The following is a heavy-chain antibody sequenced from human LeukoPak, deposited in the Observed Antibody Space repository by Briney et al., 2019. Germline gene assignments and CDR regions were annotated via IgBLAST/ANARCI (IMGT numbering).Heavy chain of an antibody. Sequence: GGSLRLSCAASGFTFSSYGMHWVRQAPGMGLEWVAVISYDGTNKYYAGSVKGRFTISRDNSKNTLYLQMNSLRAEDTAVYYCAKERLYYGDYEDYYYYYGMDVWGQGTTVTVSS. V-gene: IGHV3-30*18. CDR1: GFTFSSYG. CDR3: AKERLYYGDYEDYYYYYGMDV. D-gene: IGHD4-17*01. CDR2: ISYDGTNK. J-gene: IGHJ6*02.